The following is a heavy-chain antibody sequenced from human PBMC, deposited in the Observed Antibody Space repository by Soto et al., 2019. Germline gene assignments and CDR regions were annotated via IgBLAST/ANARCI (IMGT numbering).Heavy chain of an antibody. J-gene: IGHJ4*02. CDR1: GFTFTRYG. CDR2: ISSTTNYV. CDR3: ARESQDLTSNFDY. V-gene: IGHV3-21*06. Sequence: EVQLVESGGGRVKPGGSLRLSCAASGFTFTRYGMNWVSQSPGKGLEWVSSISSTTNYVYYGNSIKGRFTIPRDNAKNPLYLEMNSLRAEDTAVYYCARESQDLTSNFDYWGQGTLVTVSS.